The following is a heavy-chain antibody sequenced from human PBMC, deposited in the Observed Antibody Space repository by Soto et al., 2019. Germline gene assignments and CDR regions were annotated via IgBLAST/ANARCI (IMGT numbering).Heavy chain of an antibody. CDR2: INHLVST. D-gene: IGHD1-20*01. CDR1: GGSLSGHY. J-gene: IGHJ4*02. CDR3: ASPQYNWNNPFVY. V-gene: IGHV4-34*01. Sequence: QVQLQQWGAGLLKPSETLSLTCAVYGGSLSGHYWSWLRQPPGKGLEWIGEINHLVSTDYNPSLRSRVTISVATSKNQFSLRLTSVTAADTAVYYCASPQYNWNNPFVYWGQGTLVTVSS.